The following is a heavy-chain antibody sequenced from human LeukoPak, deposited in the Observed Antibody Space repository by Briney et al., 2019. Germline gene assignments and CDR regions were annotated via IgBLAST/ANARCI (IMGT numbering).Heavy chain of an antibody. V-gene: IGHV3-9*01. CDR3: AKAGLVRGGALDS. CDR2: INWNSGRM. D-gene: IGHD4/OR15-4a*01. Sequence: GGSLRLSCAASGFIFDDNAMHWVRQAPGKGLEWVSGINWNSGRMVYADSVRGRFTISRDNAKNSLYLQMNSLRVEDTAVYYCAKAGLVRGGALDSWGQGTLVTVSS. J-gene: IGHJ4*02. CDR1: GFIFDDNA.